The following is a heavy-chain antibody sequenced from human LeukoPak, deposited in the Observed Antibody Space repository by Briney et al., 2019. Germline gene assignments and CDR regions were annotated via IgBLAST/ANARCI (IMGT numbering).Heavy chain of an antibody. CDR2: IGTAGDT. Sequence: PGGSLRLSCAASGFTFSSYDMHWVRQATGKGLEWASAIGTAGDTYYPGSVKGRFTISRENAKNSLYLQMNSLRAGDTAVYYCARGGTVTSSSWSGGAFDIWGQGTMVTVSS. V-gene: IGHV3-13*01. J-gene: IGHJ3*02. CDR1: GFTFSSYD. CDR3: ARGGTVTSSSWSGGAFDI. D-gene: IGHD6-13*01.